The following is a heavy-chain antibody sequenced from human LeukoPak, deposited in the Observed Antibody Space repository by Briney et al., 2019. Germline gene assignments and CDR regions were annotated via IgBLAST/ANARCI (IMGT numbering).Heavy chain of an antibody. J-gene: IGHJ4*02. Sequence: AASVKVSCKASGNTFTSYYMHWVRQAPGQGLEWMGVINPSGGGTTYAQKFQGRVTMTRDMSTSTVYMELSSLRSEDTAMYYCARSPPGYYYFDYWGQGTLVTVSS. V-gene: IGHV1-46*01. CDR1: GNTFTSYY. CDR3: ARSPPGYYYFDY. D-gene: IGHD6-25*01. CDR2: INPSGGGT.